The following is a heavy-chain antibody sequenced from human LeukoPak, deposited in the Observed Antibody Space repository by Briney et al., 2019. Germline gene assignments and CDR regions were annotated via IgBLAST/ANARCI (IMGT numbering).Heavy chain of an antibody. Sequence: ASVKVSCKASSVTFNSCSISWVRQAPGHGLDWMGRIIPLLGIVNYAQKFQGKVTITADKSTNTAYMELSSLRSEDTAMYYCARARSGRLYWYFDLWGRGTLVTVSS. CDR2: IIPLLGIV. CDR1: SVTFNSCS. D-gene: IGHD3-3*01. J-gene: IGHJ2*01. CDR3: ARARSGRLYWYFDL. V-gene: IGHV1-69*04.